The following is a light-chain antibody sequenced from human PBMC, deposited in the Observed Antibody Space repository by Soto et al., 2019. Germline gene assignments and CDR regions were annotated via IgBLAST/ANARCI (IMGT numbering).Light chain of an antibody. V-gene: IGKV3-15*01. J-gene: IGKJ1*01. CDR1: QSVSSN. CDR3: QQYNNWPPWT. CDR2: GAS. Sequence: EIVMTQSPATLSVYPGERATLSCRASQSVSSNLAWYQQKPGQAPRLLIYGASTRATGIPARFSGSGSGTEFTLTISSLQSEDFAVYYCQQYNNWPPWTFGQGTKVE.